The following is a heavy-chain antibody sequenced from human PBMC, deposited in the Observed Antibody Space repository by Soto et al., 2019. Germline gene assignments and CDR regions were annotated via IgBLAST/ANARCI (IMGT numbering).Heavy chain of an antibody. D-gene: IGHD3-3*01. Sequence: GGSLRLSCAVSGFTFSDYYMSWIRQAPGKGLEWVSYISSSGSTIYYADSVKGRFTISRDNAKNSLYLQMNSLRAEDTAVYYCARDSRALYYDFWSGTPYNWFDPWGQGTLVTVSS. CDR1: GFTFSDYY. CDR3: ARDSRALYYDFWSGTPYNWFDP. V-gene: IGHV3-11*01. J-gene: IGHJ5*02. CDR2: ISSSGSTI.